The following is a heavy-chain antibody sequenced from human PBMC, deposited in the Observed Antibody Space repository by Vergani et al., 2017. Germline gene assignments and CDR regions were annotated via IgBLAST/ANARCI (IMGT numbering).Heavy chain of an antibody. V-gene: IGHV1-46*02. CDR2: VNCVTGAA. D-gene: IGHD2-15*01. CDR1: GYIFKNYY. J-gene: IGHJ4*02. Sequence: QVQLVQSGAAVKKPGASAKVSCTASGYIFKNYYMHWLRLAPGQGFQWMGVVNCVTGAATSPQKFEGRITMTRDTSTATFYMDLSNLKYEDTAIYYCAGSIWYCASGSCRPYYFDLWGQGTLVTVSS. CDR3: AGSIWYCASGSCRPYYFDL.